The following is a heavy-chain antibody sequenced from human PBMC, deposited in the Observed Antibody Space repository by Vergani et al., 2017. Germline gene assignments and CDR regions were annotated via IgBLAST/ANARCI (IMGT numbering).Heavy chain of an antibody. V-gene: IGHV4-59*01. CDR1: GGSISSYY. CDR3: ARDVRYYYGSGSYYPTHFDY. J-gene: IGHJ4*02. D-gene: IGHD3-10*01. CDR2: IYYSGST. Sequence: QVQLQESGPGLVKPSETLSLTCTVSGGSISSYYWSWIRQPPGKGLEWIGYIYYSGSTNYNPSLKSRVTISVDTSKNQFSLKLSSVTAADTAVYYCARDVRYYYGSGSYYPTHFDYWGQGTLVTVSS.